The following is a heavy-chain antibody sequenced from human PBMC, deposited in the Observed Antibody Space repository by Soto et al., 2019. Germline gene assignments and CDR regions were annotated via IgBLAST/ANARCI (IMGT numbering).Heavy chain of an antibody. CDR3: AKDRASLIVVVPAAPGDGMDV. D-gene: IGHD2-2*01. Sequence: GGSLRLSCAASGFTFSSYGRHWVRQAPGKGLEWVAVISYDGSNKYYADSVKGRFTISRDNSKNTLYLQMNSLRAEDTAVYYCAKDRASLIVVVPAAPGDGMDVWGQGTTVTVSS. CDR1: GFTFSSYG. V-gene: IGHV3-30*18. CDR2: ISYDGSNK. J-gene: IGHJ6*02.